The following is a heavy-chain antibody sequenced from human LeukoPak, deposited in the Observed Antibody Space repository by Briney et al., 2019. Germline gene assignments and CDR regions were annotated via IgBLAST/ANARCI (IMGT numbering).Heavy chain of an antibody. V-gene: IGHV3-30*04. Sequence: GGSLRLSCAASGFTFSSYALHWVRQAPGKGLEGVAVISYDGSNKYYADSVKGRFTISRDNSKNTLYLQMNSLRAEDTAVYYCARDTRASSSGRSMIFDYWGQGTLVTVSS. CDR1: GFTFSSYA. J-gene: IGHJ4*02. CDR2: ISYDGSNK. D-gene: IGHD6-13*01. CDR3: ARDTRASSSGRSMIFDY.